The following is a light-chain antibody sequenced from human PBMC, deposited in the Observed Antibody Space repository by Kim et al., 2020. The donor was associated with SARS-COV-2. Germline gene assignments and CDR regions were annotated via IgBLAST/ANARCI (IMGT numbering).Light chain of an antibody. CDR2: ATY. J-gene: IGKJ4*01. V-gene: IGKV1D-12*01. CDR3: QQSNGFPLT. Sequence: DIQMTQSPSSVSASVGDTVTITCRGSQGISRWLAWYQQKPEKAPKLLIYATYTLQSGVPSRFSGSGSGTEFTLTIAYLQPEDSATYYCQQSNGFPLTFGGGTKVDIK. CDR1: QGISRW.